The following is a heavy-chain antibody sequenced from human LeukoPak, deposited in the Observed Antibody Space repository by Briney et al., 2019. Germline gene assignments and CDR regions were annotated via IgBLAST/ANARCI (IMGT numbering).Heavy chain of an antibody. CDR2: ISSNGSTI. D-gene: IGHD3-10*02. J-gene: IGHJ6*04. CDR3: AELGITMIGGV. Sequence: GGSLRLSCAASGFTFGSYEMNWVRQAPGKGLEWVSYISSNGSTIYYADSVKGRFTISRDNAKNSLYLQMNSLRAEDTTVYYCAELGITMIGGVWGKGTTVTISS. CDR1: GFTFGSYE. V-gene: IGHV3-48*03.